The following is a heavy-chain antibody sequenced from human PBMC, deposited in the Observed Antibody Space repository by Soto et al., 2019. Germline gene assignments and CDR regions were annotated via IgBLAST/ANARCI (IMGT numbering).Heavy chain of an antibody. Sequence: QLQLQQSGSGLVKPSRTLSLTCAVSGGSISSGGYSWSWIRQPPGKGLEWIGYIYHSGSTYYNPSRKSRVTISAHRPKSQFSLKLSSVTAAATAVYYCARARGLLPAVAADYYYGMDVWGQGTTVTVSS. V-gene: IGHV4-30-2*01. J-gene: IGHJ6*02. CDR1: GGSISSGGYS. CDR3: ARARGLLPAVAADYYYGMDV. CDR2: IYHSGST. D-gene: IGHD2-2*01.